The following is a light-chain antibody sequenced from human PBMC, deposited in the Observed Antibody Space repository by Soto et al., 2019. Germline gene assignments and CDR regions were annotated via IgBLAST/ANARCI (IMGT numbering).Light chain of an antibody. J-gene: IGLJ7*01. CDR3: QSYDSSLSAY. Sequence: QSVLTQPPSVSGAPGQRVTISCTGSSSNIGAGYDVHWYQQLPGTAPKLLIYGNSNRPSGVPDRCSGSKSGTSASLAITGLQAEDEADYYCQSYDSSLSAYFGGGTQLTVL. V-gene: IGLV1-40*01. CDR2: GNS. CDR1: SSNIGAGYD.